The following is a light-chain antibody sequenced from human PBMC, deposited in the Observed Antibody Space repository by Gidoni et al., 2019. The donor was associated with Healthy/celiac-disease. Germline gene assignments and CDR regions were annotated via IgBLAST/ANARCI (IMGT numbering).Light chain of an antibody. J-gene: IGLJ2*01. Sequence: QSVLTQPPSVSGAPGQRVTISCTGSSSNIGAGYDVHWYQPLPGTAPKLLIYGNSHRPSGVPDRFSGSKSGTSASLAITGLQAEDEADYYCQSYDSSLSGSVVFGGGTKLTVL. V-gene: IGLV1-40*01. CDR3: QSYDSSLSGSVV. CDR2: GNS. CDR1: SSNIGAGYD.